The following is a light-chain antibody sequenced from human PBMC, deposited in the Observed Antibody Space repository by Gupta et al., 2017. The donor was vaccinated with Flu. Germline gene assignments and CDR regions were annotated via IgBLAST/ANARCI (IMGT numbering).Light chain of an antibody. V-gene: IGKV3-20*01. CDR1: QSLSSSY. J-gene: IGKJ4*01. CDR3: QQYVSSLT. CDR2: GAS. Sequence: EIVLTQSPGTLSLSPGERATLSCRASQSLSSSYFAWYQQRPGQAPRLLIYGASTRATGIPDRFSGSGSGTDFTLTITRLEPEDFAVYYCQQYVSSLTFGGGTKVEIK.